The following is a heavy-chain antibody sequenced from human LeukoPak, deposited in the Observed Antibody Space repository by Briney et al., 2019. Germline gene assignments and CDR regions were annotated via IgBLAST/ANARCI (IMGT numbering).Heavy chain of an antibody. J-gene: IGHJ6*03. D-gene: IGHD1-7*01. CDR3: AKRRGLELLYYYYMDV. Sequence: GGSLRLSCAASGFTFSSYAMSWVRQAPGKGLEWVSAISGSGGSTYYADSVKGRFTISRDNSKNTLYLQMNSLRAEDTAVYYCAKRRGLELLYYYYMDVWGKGITVTVSS. CDR2: ISGSGGST. V-gene: IGHV3-23*01. CDR1: GFTFSSYA.